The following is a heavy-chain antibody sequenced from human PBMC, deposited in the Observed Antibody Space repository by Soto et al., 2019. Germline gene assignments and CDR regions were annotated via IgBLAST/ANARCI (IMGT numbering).Heavy chain of an antibody. D-gene: IGHD2-2*01. CDR1: GGTLSNYA. CDR2: IIPIFGTA. J-gene: IGHJ5*02. V-gene: IGHV1-69*01. Sequence: QVQLVQSGAEVKKPGSTVMVSCKASGGTLSNYAISWVRQAPGQGLEWMGGIIPIFGTANYAQKFQGRVTISADESTSIAYMELNSLRSEDTAVYYCAREKGYCSRTTCYNWFDPWGQGTLVTVSS. CDR3: AREKGYCSRTTCYNWFDP.